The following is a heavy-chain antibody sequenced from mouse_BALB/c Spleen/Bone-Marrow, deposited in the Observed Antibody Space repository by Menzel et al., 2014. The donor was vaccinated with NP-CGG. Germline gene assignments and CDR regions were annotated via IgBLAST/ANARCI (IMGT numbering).Heavy chain of an antibody. Sequence: EVKVEESGTELVRPGASVKISCKAFGYTFTKHHINWVKQRPGQGLDWIGYINPYNDYTSYNQKFKGKATLTVDKSSSTAYMDLSSLTSEDSAVYYCAREDYGAWFAYWGQGTLVTVSA. CDR2: INPYNDYT. J-gene: IGHJ3*01. V-gene: IGHV1S45*01. D-gene: IGHD1-2*01. CDR1: GYTFTKHH. CDR3: AREDYGAWFAY.